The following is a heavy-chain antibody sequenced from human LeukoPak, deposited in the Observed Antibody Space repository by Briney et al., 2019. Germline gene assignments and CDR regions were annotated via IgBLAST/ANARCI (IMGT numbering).Heavy chain of an antibody. J-gene: IGHJ4*02. Sequence: SETLSLTCTVSGGSISSYYWSWIRQPAGKGLEWIGRIYTSGSTNYNPSLKSRVTISVDTSKNQFSLKLSSVTAADTAVYYCATSLGVYDYVWGSYRFDYWGQGTLVTVSS. CDR2: IYTSGST. V-gene: IGHV4-4*07. CDR1: GGSISSYY. D-gene: IGHD3-16*02. CDR3: ATSLGVYDYVWGSYRFDY.